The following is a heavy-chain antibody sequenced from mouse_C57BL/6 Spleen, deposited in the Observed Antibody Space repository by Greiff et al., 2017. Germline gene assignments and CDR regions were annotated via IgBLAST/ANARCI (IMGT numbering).Heavy chain of an antibody. Sequence: QVQLQQSGPELVKPGASVKISCKASGYAFSSSWMNWVKQRPGKGLEWIGRIYPGDGDTNYNGKFKGKATLTADKSSSTAYMQLSSLTSEDSAVYFCARSYSNYHVGYFDYWGQGTTLTVSS. CDR1: GYAFSSSW. CDR2: IYPGDGDT. CDR3: ARSYSNYHVGYFDY. V-gene: IGHV1-82*01. D-gene: IGHD2-5*01. J-gene: IGHJ2*01.